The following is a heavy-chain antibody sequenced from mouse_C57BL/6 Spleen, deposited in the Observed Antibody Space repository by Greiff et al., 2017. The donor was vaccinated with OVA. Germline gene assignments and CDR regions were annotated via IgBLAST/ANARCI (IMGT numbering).Heavy chain of an antibody. CDR3: ARPIYYDYDDQYYFDY. CDR2: IYPRSGNT. CDR1: GYTFTSYG. Sequence: VQLQQSGAELARPGASVKLSCKASGYTFTSYGISWVKQRTGQGLEWIGEIYPRSGNTYYNEKFKGKATLTADKSSSTAYMELRSLTSEDSAVYFCARPIYYDYDDQYYFDYWGQGTTLTVSS. V-gene: IGHV1-81*01. D-gene: IGHD2-4*01. J-gene: IGHJ2*01.